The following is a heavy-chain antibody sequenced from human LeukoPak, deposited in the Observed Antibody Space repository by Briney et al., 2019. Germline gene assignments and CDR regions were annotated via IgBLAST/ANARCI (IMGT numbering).Heavy chain of an antibody. D-gene: IGHD3-10*01. V-gene: IGHV3-9*01. CDR1: GFTFDDYA. CDR3: AKDSSLAYGSGNAFDI. CDR2: ISWNSGSI. Sequence: PGGSLRLSCAASGFTFDDYAMHWVRQAPGKGLEWVSGISWNSGSIGYADSVKGRFTISRDNAKNSLYLQMNSLRAEDTALYYCAKDSSLAYGSGNAFDIWGQGTMVTVSS. J-gene: IGHJ3*02.